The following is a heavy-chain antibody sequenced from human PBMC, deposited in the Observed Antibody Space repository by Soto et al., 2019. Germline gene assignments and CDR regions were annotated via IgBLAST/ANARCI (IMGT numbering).Heavy chain of an antibody. D-gene: IGHD3-10*01. J-gene: IGHJ3*02. CDR3: AKFHRPHGWFGELFVPHDAFDI. V-gene: IGHV3-23*01. CDR1: GFTFSSYA. CDR2: ISGSGGST. Sequence: GGSLRLSCAASGFTFSSYAMSWVRQAPGKGLEWVSAISGSGGSTYYADSVKGRFTISRDNSKNTLYLKMNSLRAEETAVYYCAKFHRPHGWFGELFVPHDAFDIWGQGTMVTVSS.